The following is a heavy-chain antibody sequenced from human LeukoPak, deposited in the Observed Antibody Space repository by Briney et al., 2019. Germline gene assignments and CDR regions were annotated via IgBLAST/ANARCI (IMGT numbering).Heavy chain of an antibody. Sequence: GGSLRLSCAASGXTFDDYAMHWVRQAPGKGLEWVSLISGDGGSTYYADSVKGRFTISRDNSKNSLYLQMNSLRTEDTALYYCANGAAYCGGDCYSPPSFDPWGQGTLVTVSS. V-gene: IGHV3-43*02. D-gene: IGHD2-21*02. CDR3: ANGAAYCGGDCYSPPSFDP. CDR1: GXTFDDYA. CDR2: ISGDGGST. J-gene: IGHJ5*02.